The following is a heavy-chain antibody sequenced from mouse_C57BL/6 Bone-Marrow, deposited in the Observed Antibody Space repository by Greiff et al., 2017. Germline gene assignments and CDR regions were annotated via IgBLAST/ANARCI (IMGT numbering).Heavy chain of an antibody. CDR3: ARKRITTVVAPLDY. Sequence: VQLQQSGPELVKPGASVKIPCKASGYTFTDYNMDWVKQSHGKSLEWIGDINPNNGGTIYNQKFKGKATLTVDKSSSTAYMELRSLTSEDTAVYDCARKRITTVVAPLDYWGQGTTLTVSS. CDR1: GYTFTDYN. CDR2: INPNNGGT. J-gene: IGHJ2*01. V-gene: IGHV1-18*01. D-gene: IGHD1-1*01.